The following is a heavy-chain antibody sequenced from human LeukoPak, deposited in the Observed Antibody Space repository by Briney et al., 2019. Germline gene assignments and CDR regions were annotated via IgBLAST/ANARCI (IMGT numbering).Heavy chain of an antibody. CDR1: GFSLSTSGVG. Sequence: SGPTLVKPTQTLTLTCTFSGFSLSTSGVGVGWIRQPPGKALEWLALIYWDDDKRYSPSLKSRLTITKDTSKNQVVLTMTNMDPVDTATYYCAQGYSYGMRRGAFDIWGQGTMVTVSS. CDR3: AQGYSYGMRRGAFDI. CDR2: IYWDDDK. V-gene: IGHV2-5*02. D-gene: IGHD5-18*01. J-gene: IGHJ3*02.